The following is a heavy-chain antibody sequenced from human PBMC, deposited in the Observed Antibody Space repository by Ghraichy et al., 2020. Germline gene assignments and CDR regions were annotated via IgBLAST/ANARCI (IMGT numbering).Heavy chain of an antibody. D-gene: IGHD6-13*01. V-gene: IGHV1-18*01. CDR2: ISAYNGNT. CDR3: ARDWAPSYSSSLVYAFDI. CDR1: GYTFTSYG. J-gene: IGHJ3*02. Sequence: ASVKVSCKASGYTFTSYGISWVRQAPGQGLEWMGWISAYNGNTNYAQKLQGRVTMTTDTSTSTAYMELRSLRSDDTAVYYCARDWAPSYSSSLVYAFDIWGQGTMVTVSS.